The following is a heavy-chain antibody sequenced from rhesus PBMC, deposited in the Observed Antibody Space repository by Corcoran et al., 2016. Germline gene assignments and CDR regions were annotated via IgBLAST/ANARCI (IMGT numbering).Heavy chain of an antibody. V-gene: IGHV4-147*01. J-gene: IGHJ4*01. Sequence: QVQLQESGPGLVKPSETLSLTCAVSGGSISNNYWTWIRQSPGKGLEWIAYIHGGDVTTSYTPSLRSRVTILRDTSKNQFSLKLTSLTAADTAVYYCANPYSGNDYWGQGVLVTVSS. D-gene: IGHD1-44*01. CDR2: IHGGDVTT. CDR3: ANPYSGNDY. CDR1: GGSISNNY.